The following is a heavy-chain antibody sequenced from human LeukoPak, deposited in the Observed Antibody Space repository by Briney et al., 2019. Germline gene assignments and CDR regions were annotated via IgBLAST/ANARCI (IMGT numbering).Heavy chain of an antibody. CDR1: GFTFSSYS. J-gene: IGHJ6*02. V-gene: IGHV3-21*01. Sequence: PGGSLRLSCAASGFTFSSYSMNWVRQAPGKGLEWVSSISSSSSYIYYADSVKGRFTISRDNAKNSLYLQMNSLRAEDTAVYYCAREEALDYYYGMDVWGQGTTVTVSS. CDR3: AREEALDYYYGMDV. CDR2: ISSSSSYI.